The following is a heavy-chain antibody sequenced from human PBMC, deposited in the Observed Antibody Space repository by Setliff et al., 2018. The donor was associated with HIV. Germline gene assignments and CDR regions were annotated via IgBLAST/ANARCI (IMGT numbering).Heavy chain of an antibody. CDR1: GYSFSTYW. J-gene: IGHJ3*01. Sequence: GESLKISCQGSGYSFSTYWIGWVRQMPGKGLEWMGIMYPGTPTTKYSPSFQGQVTISADKSISTTYLQWSSLKASDTAMYYCASLSGYSGDAFDVWGQGTMVTVSS. CDR3: ASLSGYSGDAFDV. V-gene: IGHV5-51*01. CDR2: MYPGTPTT. D-gene: IGHD3-22*01.